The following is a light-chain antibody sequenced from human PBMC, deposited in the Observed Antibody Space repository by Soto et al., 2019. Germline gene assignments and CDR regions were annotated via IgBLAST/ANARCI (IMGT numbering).Light chain of an antibody. CDR3: QQYNSYSCT. V-gene: IGKV1-5*03. CDR1: QSISSW. J-gene: IGKJ1*01. CDR2: KAS. Sequence: DIQMTQSPSTVSASVGDRVTITCRASQSISSWLAWYQQKPGKAPKLLIYKASSLESGVPSRFSGSGSGTEFTLTISSLQPDDFATYYCQQYNSYSCTFGQGTKVEIK.